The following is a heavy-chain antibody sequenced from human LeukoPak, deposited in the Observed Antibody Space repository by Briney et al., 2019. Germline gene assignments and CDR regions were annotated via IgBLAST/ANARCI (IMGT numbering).Heavy chain of an antibody. V-gene: IGHV4-39*01. CDR1: GGSISSSSYY. CDR3: ARLTVTTTLHFDY. J-gene: IGHJ4*02. Sequence: PSETLSLTCTVSGGSISSSSYYWGWIRQPPGKGLEWIGSIYYSGSTYYNPFLKSRVTISVDTSKNQSSLKLSSVTAADTAVYYCARLTVTTTLHFDYWGQGTLVTVSS. D-gene: IGHD4-17*01. CDR2: IYYSGST.